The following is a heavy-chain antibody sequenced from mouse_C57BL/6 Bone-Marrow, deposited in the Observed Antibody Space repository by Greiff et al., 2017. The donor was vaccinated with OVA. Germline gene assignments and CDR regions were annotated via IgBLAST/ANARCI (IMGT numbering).Heavy chain of an antibody. CDR1: GYTFTDHT. D-gene: IGHD1-1*01. CDR3: ARDYYGSSYGNFFAY. V-gene: IGHV1-78*01. Sequence: VQLQQSDAELVKPGASVKISCKVSGYTFTDHTIHWMKQRPEQGLEWIGYIYPRDGSTKYNEKFKGKATLTADKSSSTAYMQLNSLTSEDSAVYFGARDYYGSSYGNFFAYWGQGTLVTVSA. CDR2: IYPRDGST. J-gene: IGHJ3*01.